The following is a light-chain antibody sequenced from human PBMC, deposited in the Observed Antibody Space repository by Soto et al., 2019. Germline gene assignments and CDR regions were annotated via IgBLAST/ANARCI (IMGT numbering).Light chain of an antibody. CDR2: DAS. Sequence: EVELTQSPGTLSLSPGERATLSCRASQSVSSSHLAWYQQKRGQAPRLLIYDASNRAAGIPARFSGSGSGTDFTLTISSLEPEDFAVYYCQQRSNWPLTFGGGTKVDI. V-gene: IGKV3D-20*02. CDR3: QQRSNWPLT. J-gene: IGKJ4*01. CDR1: QSVSSSH.